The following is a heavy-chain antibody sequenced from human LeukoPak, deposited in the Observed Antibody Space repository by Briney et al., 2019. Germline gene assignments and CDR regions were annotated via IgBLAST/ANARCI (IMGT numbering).Heavy chain of an antibody. CDR3: ARAADYGDYFAGFEYFQH. CDR1: GFTVSSNY. J-gene: IGHJ1*01. CDR2: IYSGGST. D-gene: IGHD4-17*01. V-gene: IGHV3-66*01. Sequence: GGSLRLSRAASGFTVSSNYMSWVRQAPGKGLEWVSVIYSGGSTYYADSVKGRFTISRDNSKNTLYLQMNSLRAEDTAVYYCARAADYGDYFAGFEYFQHWGQGTLVTVSS.